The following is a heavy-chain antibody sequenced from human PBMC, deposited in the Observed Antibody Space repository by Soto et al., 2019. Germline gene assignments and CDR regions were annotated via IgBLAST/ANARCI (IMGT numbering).Heavy chain of an antibody. CDR3: ARGDCVGGTCYSLAGSFYYYMDV. CDR2: INSDGSVS. D-gene: IGHD2-15*01. J-gene: IGHJ6*03. CDR1: GFTFSNYW. Sequence: EVQLVESGGGVVQPGGSLRLSCAASGFTFSNYWMYWVRQAPGEGLVWVSRINSDGSVSSYEGYVKGRLTISRDNVKNTLYLQMDSLRAEDTAVYYCARGDCVGGTCYSLAGSFYYYMDVWGKGTTVTVFS. V-gene: IGHV3-74*01.